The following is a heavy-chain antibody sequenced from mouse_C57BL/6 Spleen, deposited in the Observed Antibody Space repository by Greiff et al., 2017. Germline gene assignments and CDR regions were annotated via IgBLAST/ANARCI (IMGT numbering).Heavy chain of an antibody. CDR3: TCYYGSSNFAY. CDR2: IDPENGDT. Sequence: EVKLMASGAELVRPGASVKLSCTASGFNIKDDYMHWVKQRPEQGLEWIGWIDPENGDTEYASKFQGKATITADTSSNTAYLQLSSLTSEDTAVYYCTCYYGSSNFAYWGQGTLVTVSA. V-gene: IGHV14-4*01. D-gene: IGHD1-1*01. CDR1: GFNIKDDY. J-gene: IGHJ3*01.